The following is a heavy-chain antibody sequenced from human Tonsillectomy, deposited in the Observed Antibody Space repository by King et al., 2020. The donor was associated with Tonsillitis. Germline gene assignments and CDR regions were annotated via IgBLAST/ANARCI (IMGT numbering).Heavy chain of an antibody. Sequence: VQLVESGGGLVQPGGSLRLSCAVSGFTFSSYAMSWVRQAPGKGLEWVSVIYSGGSSTYYADSVKGRFTISRDNSKNTLYLQMNSLRAEDTAVYYCAKDIGSGGSGMSGMDVWGQGTTVTVSS. CDR2: IYSGGSST. CDR1: GFTFSSYA. CDR3: AKDIGSGGSGMSGMDV. D-gene: IGHD3-10*01. V-gene: IGHV3-23*03. J-gene: IGHJ6*02.